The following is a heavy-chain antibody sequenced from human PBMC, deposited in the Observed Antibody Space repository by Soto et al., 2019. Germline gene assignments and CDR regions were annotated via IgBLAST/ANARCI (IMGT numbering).Heavy chain of an antibody. V-gene: IGHV1-18*04. D-gene: IGHD3-22*01. J-gene: IGHJ3*02. CDR2: ISAYNGNT. CDR3: ARDRGSRVVVVSDAFDI. CDR1: GYTFTSYG. Sequence: SVKVSCKASGYTFTSYGIIWVRQAPVQGLEWMGWISAYNGNTNYAQKLQGRVTMTTDTSTSTAYMELRSLRSDDTAVYYCARDRGSRVVVVSDAFDIWGQGTMVTVSS.